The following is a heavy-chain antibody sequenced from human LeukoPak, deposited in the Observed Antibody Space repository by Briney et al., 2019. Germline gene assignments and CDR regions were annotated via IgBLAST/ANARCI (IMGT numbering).Heavy chain of an antibody. Sequence: QTGGSLRLSCAASGFTFRSYDMTWVRQAPGKGLEGVAIISYDGITKDYSDSVKGRFSISRDNFKNTLFLQMNGLSDEDTAVYYCARDISTGWSIKYFFDFWGQGTLVTVSS. CDR2: ISYDGITK. V-gene: IGHV3-30*03. CDR1: GFTFRSYD. J-gene: IGHJ4*02. CDR3: ARDISTGWSIKYFFDF. D-gene: IGHD6-19*01.